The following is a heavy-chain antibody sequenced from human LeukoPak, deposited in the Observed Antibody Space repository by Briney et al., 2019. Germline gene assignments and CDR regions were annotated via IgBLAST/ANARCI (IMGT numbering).Heavy chain of an antibody. CDR3: AKLWFGELGLWKDYFDY. D-gene: IGHD3-10*01. V-gene: IGHV3-30*02. CDR2: IRYDGSNK. Sequence: GGSLRLSCAASGFTFSSYGMHWVRQAPGKGLEWVAFIRYDGSNKYYADSVKGRFTISRDNSKNTLYLQMNSLRAEDTAVYYCAKLWFGELGLWKDYFDYWGQGTLVTVSS. CDR1: GFTFSSYG. J-gene: IGHJ4*02.